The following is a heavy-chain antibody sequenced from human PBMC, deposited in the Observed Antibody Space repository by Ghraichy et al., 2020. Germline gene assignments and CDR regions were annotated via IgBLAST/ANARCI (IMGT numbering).Heavy chain of an antibody. Sequence: GGSLRLSCAVSGFTFSSRGIHWVRQAPGKGLEWVAVISYDGDNKYYADSVKGRFTISRDDSKNTVFLQMNSLRPEDTALYYCARDDYGGNSIIDYWGQGTLVIVSS. J-gene: IGHJ4*02. CDR1: GFTFSSRG. CDR2: ISYDGDNK. D-gene: IGHD4-23*01. V-gene: IGHV3-30*03. CDR3: ARDDYGGNSIIDY.